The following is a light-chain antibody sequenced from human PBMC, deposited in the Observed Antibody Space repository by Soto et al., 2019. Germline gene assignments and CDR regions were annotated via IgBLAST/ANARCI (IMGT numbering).Light chain of an antibody. J-gene: IGLJ2*01. V-gene: IGLV3-9*01. CDR3: QVWDNITVV. CDR2: RVS. Sequence: SYELTQPLSVSVALGQTARITCGGNNIGSKNVHWYQQKPGQAPVLVIYRVSNRPSGIPERFSGSNSGNTATLTISRAQAGDEADYYCQVWDNITVVFCGGPRLTVL. CDR1: NIGSKN.